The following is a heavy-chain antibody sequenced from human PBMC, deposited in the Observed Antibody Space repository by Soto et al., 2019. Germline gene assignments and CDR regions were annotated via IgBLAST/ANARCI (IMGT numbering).Heavy chain of an antibody. Sequence: SETLSLTCAFSGYSIISGYYWGWIRQPPGKGLEWIGSIYHSGSTYYNPSLKSRVTISVDTSKNQFSLKLSSVTAADTAVYYCARDPPEQQLGTWWFDPWGQGTLVTVSS. CDR2: IYHSGST. D-gene: IGHD6-13*01. CDR1: GYSIISGYY. J-gene: IGHJ5*02. CDR3: ARDPPEQQLGTWWFDP. V-gene: IGHV4-38-2*02.